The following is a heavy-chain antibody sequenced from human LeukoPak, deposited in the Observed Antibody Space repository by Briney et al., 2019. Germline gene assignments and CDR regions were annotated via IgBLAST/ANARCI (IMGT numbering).Heavy chain of an antibody. J-gene: IGHJ4*02. CDR1: GFTFSSYA. V-gene: IGHV3-30*04. CDR3: ARSRYSSSFDY. Sequence: GRSLKLSCAASGFTFSSYAMHWVRQAPGKGLEWVAVISYDGSNKYYADSVKGRFTISRDNSKNTLYLQMNSLRAEDTAVYYCARSRYSSSFDYWGQGTLVTVSS. CDR2: ISYDGSNK. D-gene: IGHD6-13*01.